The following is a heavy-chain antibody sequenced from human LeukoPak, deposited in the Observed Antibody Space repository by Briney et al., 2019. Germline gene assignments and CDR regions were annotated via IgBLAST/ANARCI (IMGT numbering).Heavy chain of an antibody. CDR2: VYYSGSA. V-gene: IGHV4-59*08. Sequence: SETLSLTCTVSGGSISSYYWSWIRQPPGKGLEWTGYVYYSGSANYNPSLKSRVTISVDTSKNQFSLKLSSVTAADSAVYYCARHEKLGQFDYWGQGTLVTVSS. D-gene: IGHD3-10*01. J-gene: IGHJ4*02. CDR1: GGSISSYY. CDR3: ARHEKLGQFDY.